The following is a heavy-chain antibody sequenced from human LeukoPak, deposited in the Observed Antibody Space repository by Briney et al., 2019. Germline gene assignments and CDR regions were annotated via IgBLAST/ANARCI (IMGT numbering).Heavy chain of an antibody. D-gene: IGHD4-23*01. CDR2: INPNSGGT. CDR3: ARERPRGGDGGY. V-gene: IGHV1-2*02. CDR1: GYTFTGYY. J-gene: IGHJ4*02. Sequence: ASVKVSCKASGYTFTGYYMHWVRQAPGQGLEWMGWINPNSGGTNYAQKLQGRVTMTRDTSISTAYMELSRLRSDDTAVYYCARERPRGGDGGYWGQGTLVTVSS.